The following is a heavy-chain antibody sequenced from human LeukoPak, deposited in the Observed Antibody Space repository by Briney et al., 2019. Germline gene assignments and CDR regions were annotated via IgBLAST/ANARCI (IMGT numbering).Heavy chain of an antibody. Sequence: PGGSLRLSCAASGFTFSDHYMDWVRQAPGKGLEWVGRTRNKVNSYTTEYAASVKGRFTISRDDSKNSLYLQMNSLKTEDTAVYYCASGAVAGRFDYWGQGTLVTVSS. D-gene: IGHD6-19*01. CDR1: GFTFSDHY. CDR3: ASGAVAGRFDY. V-gene: IGHV3-72*01. CDR2: TRNKVNSYTT. J-gene: IGHJ4*02.